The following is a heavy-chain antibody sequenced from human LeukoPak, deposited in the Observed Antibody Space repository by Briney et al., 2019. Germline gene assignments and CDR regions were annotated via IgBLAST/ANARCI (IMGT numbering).Heavy chain of an antibody. CDR3: ARDEELLWFGELLPPFDY. CDR2: ISAYNGNT. CDR1: GYTFTSYG. J-gene: IGHJ4*02. Sequence: ASVKVSCKASGYTFTSYGISWVRQAPGQGLEWMGWISAYNGNTNYAQKLQGGVTMTTDTSTSTAYMELRSLRSDDTAVYYCARDEELLWFGELLPPFDYWGQGTLVTVSS. V-gene: IGHV1-18*01. D-gene: IGHD3-10*01.